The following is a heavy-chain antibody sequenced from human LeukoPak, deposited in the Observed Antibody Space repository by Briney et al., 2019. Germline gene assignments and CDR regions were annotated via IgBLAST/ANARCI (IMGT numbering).Heavy chain of an antibody. V-gene: IGHV3-30-3*01. J-gene: IGHJ4*02. Sequence: GGSLRLSCAASGFTFNSYNMRWVRQAPGKGLEWVAIISHDGSNDYYADSVKGRFTISRDNSRNTLYLQLNSLRAEDTAVYYCARDGEVARVFDYWGQGTLVTVSS. D-gene: IGHD2-15*01. CDR3: ARDGEVARVFDY. CDR2: ISHDGSND. CDR1: GFTFNSYN.